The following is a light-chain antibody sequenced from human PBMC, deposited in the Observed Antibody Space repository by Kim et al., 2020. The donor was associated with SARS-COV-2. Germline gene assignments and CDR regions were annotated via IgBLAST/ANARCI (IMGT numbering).Light chain of an antibody. Sequence: VSVSPGQTASITCAGDKLGDKYACWYQQKPGQSPVLVIYQDSKRPSGIPERFSGSNSGNTATLTNSGTQAMDEADYYCQAWDSSVVFGGGTQLTVL. V-gene: IGLV3-1*01. CDR1: KLGDKY. CDR2: QDS. J-gene: IGLJ2*01. CDR3: QAWDSSVV.